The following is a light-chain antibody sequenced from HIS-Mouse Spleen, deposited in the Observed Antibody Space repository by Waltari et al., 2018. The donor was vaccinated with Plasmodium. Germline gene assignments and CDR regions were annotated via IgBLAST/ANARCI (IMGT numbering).Light chain of an antibody. V-gene: IGKV1-39*01. Sequence: DIQMTQSPSSLSASVGDRVTIPCRASQSISSYLNWDQQKPGKAPKLLIYAASSLQSGVPSRFSGSGSGTDFTLTSSSLQPEYFATYDCQQSYSTWTFGQGTKVEIK. CDR3: QQSYSTWT. CDR2: AAS. J-gene: IGKJ1*01. CDR1: QSISSY.